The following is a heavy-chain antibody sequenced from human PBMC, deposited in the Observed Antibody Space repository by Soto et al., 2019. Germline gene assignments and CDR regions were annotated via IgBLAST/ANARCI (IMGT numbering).Heavy chain of an antibody. CDR3: ARAVDTAMIDY. CDR2: ISYDGTYR. D-gene: IGHD5-18*01. V-gene: IGHV3-30-3*01. CDR1: GFTFSNIA. J-gene: IGHJ4*02. Sequence: VGSLRLSCSASGFTFSNIAMHWVRQAPGKGLEWVAAISYDGTYRPYADFARGRFTISRDNSKNTLYLQMNSLRAEDTAVYYCARAVDTAMIDYWGQGTLVTVSS.